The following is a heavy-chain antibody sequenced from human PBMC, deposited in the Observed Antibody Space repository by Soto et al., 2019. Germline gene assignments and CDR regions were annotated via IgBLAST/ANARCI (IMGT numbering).Heavy chain of an antibody. CDR2: IRGETNGGTA. J-gene: IGHJ4*02. D-gene: IGHD3-22*01. Sequence: GALRLGCTCYGFNFANYALAWVGQAPGKGLEWVGFIRGETNGGTADYAASLKGRITISRDDSKSIAYLEINSLQTEDTAVYYCTRYYYESSGYYVYWGQGTMVTVSS. CDR1: GFNFANYA. CDR3: TRYYYESSGYYVY. V-gene: IGHV3-49*04.